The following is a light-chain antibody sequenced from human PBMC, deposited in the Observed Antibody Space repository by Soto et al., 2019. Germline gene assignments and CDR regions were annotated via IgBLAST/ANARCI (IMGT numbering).Light chain of an antibody. CDR2: GAS. J-gene: IGKJ1*01. V-gene: IGKV3-20*01. Sequence: EIVLTQSPGTLSLSPGEGATLSCRASQSVSTNFFAWYQQKPGQAPRLLIYGASTRATGIPDRFSGSGSGTDFNLTINRLEPEDFAVYYCQQYGRTSWTFGQGTKVEIK. CDR3: QQYGRTSWT. CDR1: QSVSTNF.